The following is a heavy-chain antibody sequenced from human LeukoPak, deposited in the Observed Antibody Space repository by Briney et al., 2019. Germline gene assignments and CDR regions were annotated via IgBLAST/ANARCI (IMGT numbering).Heavy chain of an antibody. CDR1: GYSFINYW. Sequence: GESLKISCKGSGYSFINYWIGWVRQIPGKGLEWMGIIYPDDSNIRYSPSFQGQVTISADKSINTAYLQWSRLEASDTAMYYCASQGGITISGLTEYPFDIWGQGTMVTVSS. J-gene: IGHJ3*02. D-gene: IGHD3/OR15-3a*01. CDR3: ASQGGITISGLTEYPFDI. CDR2: IYPDDSNI. V-gene: IGHV5-51*01.